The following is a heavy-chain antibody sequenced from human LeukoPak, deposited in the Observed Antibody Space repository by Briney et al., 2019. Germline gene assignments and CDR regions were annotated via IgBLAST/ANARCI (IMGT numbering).Heavy chain of an antibody. J-gene: IGHJ4*02. CDR1: VGSITNISYY. CDR2: IYYSGST. CDR3: ASILYDLGDHCIDS. Sequence: SETLSLSCTVSVGSITNISYYWGWIRQPPGKGLEWIGNIYYSGSTWYNSPLKSRVTFSVDTSKNRFSLRLSSVTAADTAVYYCASILYDLGDHCIDSWGQGTLVTVSS. V-gene: IGHV4-39*01. D-gene: IGHD4-17*01.